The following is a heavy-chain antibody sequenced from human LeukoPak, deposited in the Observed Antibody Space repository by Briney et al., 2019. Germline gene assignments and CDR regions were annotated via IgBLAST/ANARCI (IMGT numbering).Heavy chain of an antibody. D-gene: IGHD3-10*01. CDR2: ISSSSSYI. CDR1: GFTFSSYE. V-gene: IGHV3-21*01. Sequence: PGGSLRLSCAASGFTFSSYEMNWVRQAPGKGLEWVSSISSSSSYIYYADSVKGRFTISRDNAKNSLYLQMNSLRAEDTAVYYCAREALFDRWYGEGYYMDVWGKGTTVTVSS. J-gene: IGHJ6*03. CDR3: AREALFDRWYGEGYYMDV.